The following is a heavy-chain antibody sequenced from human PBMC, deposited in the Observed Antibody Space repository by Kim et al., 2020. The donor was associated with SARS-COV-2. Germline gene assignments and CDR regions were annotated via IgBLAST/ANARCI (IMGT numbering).Heavy chain of an antibody. D-gene: IGHD6-19*01. V-gene: IGHV3-7*03. J-gene: IGHJ4*02. CDR1: GFTFSSYW. CDR3: ARPAGEGDSGWYDFYFDY. CDR2: IKQDGSEK. Sequence: GGSLRLSCAASGFTFSSYWMSWVRQAPGKGLEWVANIKQDGSEKYYVDSVKGRFTISRDNAKNSLYLQMNSLRAEDTAVYYCARPAGEGDSGWYDFYFDYWGQGTLVTVSS.